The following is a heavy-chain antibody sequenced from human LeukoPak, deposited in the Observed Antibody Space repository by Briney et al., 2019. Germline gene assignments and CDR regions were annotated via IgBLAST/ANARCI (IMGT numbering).Heavy chain of an antibody. CDR2: IYSGGST. D-gene: IGHD5-18*01. V-gene: IGHV3-53*01. J-gene: IGHJ4*02. Sequence: AGGSLRLSCAASGFTVSSNYMSWVRQAPGKGLEWVSVIYSGGSTYYADSVKGRFTISRDNSKNSLYLQMNSLRAGDTAVYYCATEGHYGYSVDYWRKGTLVTVSS. CDR3: ATEGHYGYSVDY. CDR1: GFTVSSNY.